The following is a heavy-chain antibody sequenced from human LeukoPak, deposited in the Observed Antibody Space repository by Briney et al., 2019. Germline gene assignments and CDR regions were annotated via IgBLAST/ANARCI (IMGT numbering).Heavy chain of an antibody. Sequence: ASVKVSCKASGYTFTSCGISWVRQAPGQGLEWMGWISAYNGNTNYAQKLQGRVTMTTDTSTSTAYMELRSLRSDDTAVYYCARDKGVSGSGSYYDYYYYYYGMDVWGQGTTVTVSS. D-gene: IGHD3-10*01. CDR2: ISAYNGNT. CDR1: GYTFTSCG. CDR3: ARDKGVSGSGSYYDYYYYYYGMDV. V-gene: IGHV1-18*01. J-gene: IGHJ6*02.